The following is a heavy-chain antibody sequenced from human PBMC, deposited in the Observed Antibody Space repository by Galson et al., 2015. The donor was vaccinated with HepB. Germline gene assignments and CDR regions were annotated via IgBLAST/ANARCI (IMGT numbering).Heavy chain of an antibody. V-gene: IGHV1-69*04. CDR1: GGTFSSYA. J-gene: IGHJ6*02. Sequence: SVKVSCKASGGTFSSYAISWVRQAPGQGLEWMGRIIPILGIANYAQKFQGRVTITADKSTSTAYMELSSLRSEDTAVYYCARANSSSWWGYYYGMDVWGQGTTVTVSS. CDR2: IIPILGIA. CDR3: ARANSSSWWGYYYGMDV. D-gene: IGHD6-13*01.